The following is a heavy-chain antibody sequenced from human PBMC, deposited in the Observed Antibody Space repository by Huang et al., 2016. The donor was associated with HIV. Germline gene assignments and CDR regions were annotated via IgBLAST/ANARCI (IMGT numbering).Heavy chain of an antibody. CDR2: INHSGNT. Sequence: QVQLPKWGAGLLKPSETLSLACAVECVSCSGDHWRWIRQSPGKGLACIGEINHSGNTNYNPSLKSRVHISVDTSKNQFSLRLSSVTAADTAVYYCARGTAAAHSDYWGQGTLVTVYS. CDR1: CVSCSGDH. J-gene: IGHJ4*02. V-gene: IGHV4-34*01. CDR3: ARGTAAAHSDY. D-gene: IGHD6-13*01.